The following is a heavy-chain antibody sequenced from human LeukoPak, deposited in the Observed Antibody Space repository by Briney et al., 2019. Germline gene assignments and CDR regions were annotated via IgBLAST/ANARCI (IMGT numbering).Heavy chain of an antibody. D-gene: IGHD3-3*01. J-gene: IGHJ4*02. CDR1: GFTFSSYG. V-gene: IGHV3-33*01. CDR3: ARELNDFWSGYELVDY. Sequence: PGGSLRLSCAASGFTFSSYGMHWVRQAPGKGLEWVAVIWYDGSNKYYADSVKGRFTISRDNSKNTLYLQMNSLRAEDTAVYYCARELNDFWSGYELVDYWGQGTLVTVSS. CDR2: IWYDGSNK.